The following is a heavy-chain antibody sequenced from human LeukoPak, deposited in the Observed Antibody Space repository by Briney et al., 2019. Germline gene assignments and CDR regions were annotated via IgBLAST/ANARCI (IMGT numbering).Heavy chain of an antibody. CDR2: IYYSGST. CDR1: GGSISGSSYY. Sequence: SETLSLTCTVSGGSISGSSYYWGWIRQPPGKGLEWIGSIYYSGSTYYNPSLKSRVTISVDTSKNQFSLKLSSVTAADTAVYYCARRRGTMVRGVDYWGQGTLVTVSS. V-gene: IGHV4-39*07. CDR3: ARRRGTMVRGVDY. D-gene: IGHD3-10*01. J-gene: IGHJ4*02.